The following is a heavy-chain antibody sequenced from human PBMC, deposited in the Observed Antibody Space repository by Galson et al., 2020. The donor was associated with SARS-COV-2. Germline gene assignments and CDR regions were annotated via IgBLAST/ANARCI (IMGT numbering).Heavy chain of an antibody. V-gene: IGHV5-51*01. CDR2: IYPEDSDT. J-gene: IGHJ2*01. CDR3: AITGNLVRVPRGYFDV. D-gene: IGHD3-10*01. Sequence: GESLKISCKGSGYTFTNYWIAWVRQMPGKGLEWMGIIYPEDSDTRYSPSFEGQVTISADKSISTAYLQWSSLKASDTAMYYCAITGNLVRVPRGYFDVWGRGTLVTVSS. CDR1: GYTFTNYW.